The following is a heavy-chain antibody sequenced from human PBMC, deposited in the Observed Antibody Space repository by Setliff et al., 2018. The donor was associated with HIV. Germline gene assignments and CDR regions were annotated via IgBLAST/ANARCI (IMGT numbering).Heavy chain of an antibody. CDR1: GDSINSGTYY. J-gene: IGHJ4*02. CDR3: ATYAGNGGGKGY. CDR2: TYSSGST. D-gene: IGHD2-21*01. V-gene: IGHV4-61*09. Sequence: PSETLSLTCTVSGDSINSGTYYWSWIRQPAGKGLEWIGQTYSSGSTKCNPSLKSRVTISVDTSKNQFSLTLSSVTAADTAMYYCATYAGNGGGKGYWGQGTLVTVSS.